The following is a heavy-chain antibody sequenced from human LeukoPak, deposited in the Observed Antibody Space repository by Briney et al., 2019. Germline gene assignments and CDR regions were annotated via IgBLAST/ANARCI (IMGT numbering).Heavy chain of an antibody. Sequence: PSETLSLTCTVSGGSISSYYWSWIRQPPGKGLEWIGYIYYSGSTNYNPSLKSRVTIPVDTSKNQFSLKLSSVTAADTAVYYCARRACDYVWGSYRYYFDYWGQGTLVTVSS. CDR1: GGSISSYY. CDR3: ARRACDYVWGSYRYYFDY. D-gene: IGHD3-16*02. V-gene: IGHV4-59*08. J-gene: IGHJ4*02. CDR2: IYYSGST.